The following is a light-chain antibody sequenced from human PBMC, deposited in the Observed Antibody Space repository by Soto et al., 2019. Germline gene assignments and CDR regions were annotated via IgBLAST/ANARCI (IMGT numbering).Light chain of an antibody. CDR2: ANS. Sequence: QSVLTQPPSASGTPGQRVTISCSGSSSNIGGSSVNWYQPLPATAPKLLIYANSRRPSGVPDRFSGSKSGTSASLTISGPQSEDEAFYYCAAWDYSLSAYVFGTGTKVTVL. J-gene: IGLJ1*01. CDR3: AAWDYSLSAYV. CDR1: SSNIGGSS. V-gene: IGLV1-44*01.